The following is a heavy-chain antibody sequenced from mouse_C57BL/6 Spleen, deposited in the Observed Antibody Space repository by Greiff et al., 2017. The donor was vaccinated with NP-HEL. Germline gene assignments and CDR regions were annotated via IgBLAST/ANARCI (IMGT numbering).Heavy chain of an antibody. CDR2: ISGGGGNT. Sequence: EVKLMESGGGLVKPGGSLKLSCAASGFTFSSYTMPWVRQTPEKRLEWVATISGGGGNTYYPDSVKGRFTISVDNAKNTLYLQMSGLRAEDTALYYCARHNGYSWYFDVWGTGTTVTVSS. CDR1: GFTFSSYT. D-gene: IGHD2-3*01. J-gene: IGHJ1*03. V-gene: IGHV5-9*01. CDR3: ARHNGYSWYFDV.